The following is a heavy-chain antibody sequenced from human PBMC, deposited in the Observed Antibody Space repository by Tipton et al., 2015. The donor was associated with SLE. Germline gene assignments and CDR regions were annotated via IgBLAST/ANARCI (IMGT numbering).Heavy chain of an antibody. CDR1: GGSVSSGSYY. CDR2: IYYSGST. J-gene: IGHJ5*02. CDR3: ARDVTIFGVVSWFDP. D-gene: IGHD3-3*01. V-gene: IGHV4-61*01. Sequence: TLSLTCTVSGGSVSSGSYYWSWIRQPPGKGLEWIGYIYYSGSTNYNPSLKSRVTISVDTSKNQFSLKLSSVTAADTAVYYCARDVTIFGVVSWFDPWGQGTLVTVSS.